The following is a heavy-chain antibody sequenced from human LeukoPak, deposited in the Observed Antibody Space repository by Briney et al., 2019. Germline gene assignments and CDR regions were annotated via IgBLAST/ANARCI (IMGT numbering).Heavy chain of an antibody. CDR2: ISGSGGST. CDR1: GFTFSSYA. Sequence: GGSLRLSCAASGFTFSSYAMSWVRQAPGKGLEWVSAISGSGGSTYYADSVKGRFTISRDNSKNTLYLQMNSLRAEDTAVYYCAKAASGQLVPRASVDYWGQGTLVTVSS. J-gene: IGHJ4*02. CDR3: AKAASGQLVPRASVDY. D-gene: IGHD6-13*01. V-gene: IGHV3-23*01.